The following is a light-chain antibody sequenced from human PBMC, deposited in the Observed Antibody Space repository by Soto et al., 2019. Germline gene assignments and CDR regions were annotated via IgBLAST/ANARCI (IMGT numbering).Light chain of an antibody. CDR1: QSISYY. CDR3: HQRQSWPRT. CDR2: DAS. Sequence: EIVLTQSPATLSLSPGERATLSCRASQSISYYLAWYQQKPGQAPRLLIYDASNRATGIPARFSGSGSGTDFTLTISSLEPEDFALYYCHQRQSWPRTFGQGTKVDI. V-gene: IGKV3-11*01. J-gene: IGKJ1*01.